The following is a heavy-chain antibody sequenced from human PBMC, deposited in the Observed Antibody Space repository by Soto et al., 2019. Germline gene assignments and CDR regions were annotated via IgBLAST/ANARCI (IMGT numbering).Heavy chain of an antibody. CDR2: INPNSGGT. V-gene: IGHV1-2*02. D-gene: IGHD2-21*02. CDR3: ARDAPPCGGDCYSDY. CDR1: GYTFTGYY. Sequence: ALVKVSCKASGYTFTGYYMHWVRQAPGQGLEWMGWINPNSGGTNYAQKFQGRVTMTRDTSISTAYVELSRLRSDDTAVYYCARDAPPCGGDCYSDYWGQGTLVTVSS. J-gene: IGHJ4*02.